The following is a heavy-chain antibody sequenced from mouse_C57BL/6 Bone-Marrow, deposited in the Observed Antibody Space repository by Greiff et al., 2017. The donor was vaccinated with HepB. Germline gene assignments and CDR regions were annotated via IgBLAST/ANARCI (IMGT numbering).Heavy chain of an antibody. CDR3: AREGQKNYYAMDY. CDR2: ISSSGST. Sequence: DVKLQESGPGLAKPSQTLSLTCSVTGYSITSDYWNWIRQFPGNKLEYMGYISSSGSTYYNPSLKNRISITRDTSNNQYYLQLNSVTTEDTATYYCAREGQKNYYAMDYWGQGTSVTVSS. CDR1: GYSITSDY. V-gene: IGHV3-8*01. J-gene: IGHJ4*01.